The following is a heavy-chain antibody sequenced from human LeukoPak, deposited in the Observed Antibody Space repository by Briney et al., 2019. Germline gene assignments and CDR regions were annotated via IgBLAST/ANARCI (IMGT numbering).Heavy chain of an antibody. CDR1: GYSLTSYW. CDR3: ARLRYYGSGSYGDY. D-gene: IGHD3-10*01. CDR2: IYPGDSDI. V-gene: IGHV5-51*01. Sequence: GGSLRLSCKGSGYSLTSYWIGWARQMPGKGLEWMGSIYPGDSDIRYSPSSQGQVTISADKSITTAYLQWSSLKASDTAMYYCARLRYYGSGSYGDYWGQGTLVTVSS. J-gene: IGHJ4*02.